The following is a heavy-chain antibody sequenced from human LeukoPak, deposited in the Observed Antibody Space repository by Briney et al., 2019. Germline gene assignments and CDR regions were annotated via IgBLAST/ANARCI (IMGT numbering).Heavy chain of an antibody. CDR2: ISSSGSTI. J-gene: IGHJ5*02. V-gene: IGHV3-48*03. D-gene: IGHD6-13*01. CDR1: GYTFSSYE. CDR3: ASLPSYSSSWYS. Sequence: GGSLRLSCAASGYTFSSYEMNWVRQAPGKGLEWVSYISSSGSTIYYADSVKGRFTISRGNAKNSLYLQMNSLRAEDTAVYYCASLPSYSSSWYSWGQGTLVTVSS.